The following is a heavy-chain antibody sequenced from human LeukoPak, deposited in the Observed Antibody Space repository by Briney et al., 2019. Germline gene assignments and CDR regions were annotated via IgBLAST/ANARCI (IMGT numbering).Heavy chain of an antibody. J-gene: IGHJ4*02. CDR2: IDWDDDK. D-gene: IGHD3-10*01. V-gene: IGHV2-70*11. Sequence: SGPTLVNPTQTLTLTCTFSGFSLSTSGMCVSWIRQPPGKALEWLARIDWDDDKYYSTSLKTSLTISKDTSKNQVVLTMTNMDPVDTATYYCARIRTPYGSGSYYNFDWGQGTLVTVSS. CDR3: ARIRTPYGSGSYYNFD. CDR1: GFSLSTSGMC.